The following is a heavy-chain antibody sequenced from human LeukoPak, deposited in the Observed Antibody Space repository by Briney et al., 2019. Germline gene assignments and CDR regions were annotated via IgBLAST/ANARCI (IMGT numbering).Heavy chain of an antibody. V-gene: IGHV3-23*01. Sequence: HAGGSLRLSCAASGFTFSSYAMSWVRQAPGKGLEWVSAISGSGGSTYYADSVKGRFTISRDNSKNTLYLQMNSLRAEDTAVYCCAKGGRGYCSSTSCYHTPGIDYWGQGTLVTVSS. CDR3: AKGGRGYCSSTSCYHTPGIDY. CDR1: GFTFSSYA. J-gene: IGHJ4*02. D-gene: IGHD2-2*01. CDR2: ISGSGGST.